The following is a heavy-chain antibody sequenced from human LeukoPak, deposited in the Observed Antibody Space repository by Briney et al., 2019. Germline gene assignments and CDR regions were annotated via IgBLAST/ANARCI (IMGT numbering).Heavy chain of an antibody. CDR1: GFTFSDYY. J-gene: IGHJ6*03. D-gene: IGHD3-10*01. Sequence: PGGSLRLSCAASGFTFSDYYMSWIRQAPGKGLEWVSYISSSGSTIYYADSVKGRFTISRDNAKNSLYLQMNSLRAEDTAVYYCARATRAMVRGVTNYYMDVWGKGTTVTISS. CDR3: ARATRAMVRGVTNYYMDV. V-gene: IGHV3-11*04. CDR2: ISSSGSTI.